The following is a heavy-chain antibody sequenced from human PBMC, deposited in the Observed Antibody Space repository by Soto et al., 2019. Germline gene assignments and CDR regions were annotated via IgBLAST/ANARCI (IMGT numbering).Heavy chain of an antibody. CDR3: ATLGYCSSTSCYRYYYYMDV. J-gene: IGHJ6*03. CDR2: MNPNSGNT. D-gene: IGHD2-2*01. Sequence: QVQLVQSGAEVKKPGASVKVSCKASGYTFTSYDINWVRQATGQGLEWMGWMNPNSGNTGYAQKFQGRVTMTRNTSMSTAYMELSSLRSEGTAVYYCATLGYCSSTSCYRYYYYMDVWGKGTTVTVAS. V-gene: IGHV1-8*01. CDR1: GYTFTSYD.